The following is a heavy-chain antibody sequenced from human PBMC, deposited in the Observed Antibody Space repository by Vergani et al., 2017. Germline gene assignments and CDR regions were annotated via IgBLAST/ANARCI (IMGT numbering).Heavy chain of an antibody. CDR1: GGTFSSYA. Sequence: QVQLVQSGAEVKKPGSSVKVSCKASGGTFSSYAISWVRQAPGQGLEWMGGIIPIFGTANYAQKFQGRVTITADEATSKAYMGLCSLRSEDTAVYYCARDPSARDGYSSSWSDYWGQGTLVTVSS. J-gene: IGHJ4*02. V-gene: IGHV1-69*01. D-gene: IGHD6-13*01. CDR3: ARDPSARDGYSSSWSDY. CDR2: IIPIFGTA.